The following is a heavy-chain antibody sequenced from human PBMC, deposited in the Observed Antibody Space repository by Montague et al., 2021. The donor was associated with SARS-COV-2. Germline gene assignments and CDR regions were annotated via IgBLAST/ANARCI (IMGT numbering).Heavy chain of an antibody. CDR1: RGSFSNYY. V-gene: IGHV4-34*01. CDR2: INQGGAP. D-gene: IGHD3-9*01. Sequence: SETRSLTCAVSRGSFSNYYWTWIRQSPGKGLEWIGEINQGGAPNYTPSLKSRVTISLDTSKKQISLKLNSVTVADTAVFFCARGRPVQGSFRHFDSLSSGAFDIWAQGSLVIVSS. CDR3: ARGRPVQGSFRHFDSLSSGAFDI. J-gene: IGHJ3*02.